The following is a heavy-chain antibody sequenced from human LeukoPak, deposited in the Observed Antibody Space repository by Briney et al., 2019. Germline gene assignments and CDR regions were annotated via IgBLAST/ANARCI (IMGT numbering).Heavy chain of an antibody. V-gene: IGHV1-2*02. D-gene: IGHD1-26*01. CDR3: APIVGATSYYFDY. CDR2: INPDSGGT. J-gene: IGHJ4*02. CDR1: GYTFTGYY. Sequence: ASVKVSCKASGYTFTGYYMHWVRQAPGQGLAWMGWINPDSGGTNYAQNFQGRVTMTRDTSISTAYMELSRLRSDDTAVYYCAPIVGATSYYFDYWGQGTLVTVSS.